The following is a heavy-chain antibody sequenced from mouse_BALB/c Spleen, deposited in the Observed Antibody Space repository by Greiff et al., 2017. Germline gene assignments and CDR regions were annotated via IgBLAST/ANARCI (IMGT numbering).Heavy chain of an antibody. J-gene: IGHJ4*01. CDR2: ISSGSSTI. Sequence: EVQLVESGGGLVQPGGSRKLSCAASGFTFSSFGMHWVRQAPEKGLEWVAYISSGSSTIYYADTVKGRFTISRDNPKNTLFLQMTSLRSEDTAMYYGARRPGSRYDYYAMDDWGQGTSVTVSS. CDR3: ARRPGSRYDYYAMDD. D-gene: IGHD1-1*01. V-gene: IGHV5-17*02. CDR1: GFTFSSFG.